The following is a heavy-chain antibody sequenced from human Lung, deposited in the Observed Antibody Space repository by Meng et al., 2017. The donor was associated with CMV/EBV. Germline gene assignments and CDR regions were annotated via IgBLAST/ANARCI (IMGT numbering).Heavy chain of an antibody. D-gene: IGHD3/OR15-3a*01. V-gene: IGHV3-23*01. CDR2: ISGGSGDT. J-gene: IGHJ3*01. CDR1: GFTFGNYV. CDR3: AKTFWTGYGPFDL. Sequence: SXAASGFTFGNYVMTWVRQAPGKGLEWVSSISGGSGDTHYASPVHGRFSISRDDSKNTLYLQMNSLRDEDTAVYYCAKTFWTGYGPFDLWGQGTMVTVSS.